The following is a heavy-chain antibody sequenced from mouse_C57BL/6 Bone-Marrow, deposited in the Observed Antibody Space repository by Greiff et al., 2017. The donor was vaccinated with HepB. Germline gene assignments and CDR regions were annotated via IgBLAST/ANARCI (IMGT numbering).Heavy chain of an antibody. CDR1: GFTFSDYG. CDR3: ARYTVYWYFDV. Sequence: EVKVVESGGGLVKPGGSLKLSCAASGFTFSDYGMHWVRQAPEKGLEWVAYISSGSSTIYYADTVKGRFTISRDNAKNTLFLQMISLRSEDKAMYYCARYTVYWYFDVWGTGTTVTVSS. J-gene: IGHJ1*03. CDR2: ISSGSSTI. V-gene: IGHV5-17*01.